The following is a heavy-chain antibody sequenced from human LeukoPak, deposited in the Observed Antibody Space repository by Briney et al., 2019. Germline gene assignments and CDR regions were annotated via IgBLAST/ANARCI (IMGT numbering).Heavy chain of an antibody. J-gene: IGHJ4*02. CDR1: GYTFIGYY. V-gene: IGHV1-2*02. CDR2: TNPNSGGT. D-gene: IGHD1-26*01. CDR3: ARVGVGATATFDY. Sequence: VASVKVSCKASGYTFIGYYIHWVRQAAGQGLEWMGWTNPNSGGTNYAQKFQGRVTMTRDTSISTAYMELSSLRSDDTAVYFCARVGVGATATFDYWGQGTLVTVSS.